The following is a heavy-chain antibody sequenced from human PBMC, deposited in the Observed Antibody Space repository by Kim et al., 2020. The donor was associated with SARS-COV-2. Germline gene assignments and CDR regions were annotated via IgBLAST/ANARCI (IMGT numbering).Heavy chain of an antibody. CDR3: ARGGFAVENWFDP. V-gene: IGHV1-69*01. Sequence: YAQKFQGRVTITADESTSTAYMELSRLRSEDTAVYYCARGGFAVENWFDPWGQGTLVTVSS. D-gene: IGHD3-10*01. J-gene: IGHJ5*02.